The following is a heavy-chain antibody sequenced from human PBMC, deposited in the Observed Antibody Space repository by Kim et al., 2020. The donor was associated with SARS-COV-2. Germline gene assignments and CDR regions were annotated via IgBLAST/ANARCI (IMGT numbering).Heavy chain of an antibody. CDR3: MKGGWGWIWDH. J-gene: IGHJ4*02. CDR1: GFTFTGYA. Sequence: GGSLRLSCTTSGFTFTGYAMSWVRQAPGKGLEWVSSIDGSDGTTYYVDSVKGRFTISRDNSKYTLYLQMSNLRADDTAVYYCMKGGWGWIWDHWGQGTLV. CDR2: IDGSDGTT. V-gene: IGHV3-23*01. D-gene: IGHD2-2*03.